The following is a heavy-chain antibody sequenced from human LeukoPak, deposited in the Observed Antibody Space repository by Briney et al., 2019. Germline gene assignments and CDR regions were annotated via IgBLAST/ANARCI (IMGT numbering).Heavy chain of an antibody. CDR1: GGSISSGGYY. CDR2: IYYSGST. Sequence: SETLSLTCTVSGGSISSGGYYWSWIRQHPGRGLEWIGYIYYSGSTYYNPSLKSRVTISVDTSKNQFSLKLSSVTAADTAVYYCASNLRNFDWPSFDYWGQGTLVTVSS. J-gene: IGHJ4*02. CDR3: ASNLRNFDWPSFDY. V-gene: IGHV4-31*03. D-gene: IGHD3-9*01.